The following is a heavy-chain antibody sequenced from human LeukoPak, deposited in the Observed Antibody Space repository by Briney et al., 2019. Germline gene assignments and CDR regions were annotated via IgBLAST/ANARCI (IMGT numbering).Heavy chain of an antibody. J-gene: IGHJ5*02. V-gene: IGHV4-34*01. CDR3: ARERGYCSSTSCRGGEVGWFDP. Sequence: SETLSPTCAVYGGSLSGYYWSWIRQPPGKGLEWIGEINHSGSTNYNPSLKSRVTISVDTSKNQFSLKLSSVTAADTAVYYCARERGYCSSTSCRGGEVGWFDPWGQGTLVTVSS. CDR2: INHSGST. D-gene: IGHD2-2*01. CDR1: GGSLSGYY.